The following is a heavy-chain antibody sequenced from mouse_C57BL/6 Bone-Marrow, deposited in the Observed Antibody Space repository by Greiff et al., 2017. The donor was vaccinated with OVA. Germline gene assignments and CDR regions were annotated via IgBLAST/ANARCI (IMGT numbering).Heavy chain of an antibody. J-gene: IGHJ4*01. CDR2: IYPGSGST. Sequence: QVQLKQPGAELVKPGASVKMSCKASGYTFTSYWITWVKQRPGQGLEWIGDIYPGSGSTNYNEKFKSKATLTVDTSSSTAYMQLSSLTSEDSAVYYCARSGTGIAMDYWGQGTSVTVSS. V-gene: IGHV1-55*01. CDR3: ARSGTGIAMDY. D-gene: IGHD4-1*01. CDR1: GYTFTSYW.